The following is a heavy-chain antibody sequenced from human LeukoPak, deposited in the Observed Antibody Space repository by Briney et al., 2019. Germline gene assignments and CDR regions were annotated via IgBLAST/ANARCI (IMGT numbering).Heavy chain of an antibody. J-gene: IGHJ1*01. V-gene: IGHV1-18*01. Sequence: ASVKVSCKASGYSSATYGISWVRQAPGQGLEWMGWISPYDGNTKYSQKFQGRVTLTTETSTTTAYMELRNLRSDDTAVYYCAREGDWGQGTLVTVSS. CDR3: AREGD. CDR1: GYSSATYG. CDR2: ISPYDGNT.